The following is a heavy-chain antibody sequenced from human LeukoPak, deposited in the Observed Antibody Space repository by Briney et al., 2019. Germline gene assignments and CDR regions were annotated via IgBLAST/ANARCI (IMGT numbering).Heavy chain of an antibody. D-gene: IGHD2-21*01. CDR3: ARVHIAVVSPIGNWFDP. CDR1: GGSFSGYY. J-gene: IGHJ5*02. Sequence: SETLSLTCAVYGGSFSGYYWSWIRQPPGKGLEWIGEINHSGNTNYNPSLKSRVTISVDTSKNQFSLKLSSVTAADTAVYYCARVHIAVVSPIGNWFDPWGQGTLVTVSS. V-gene: IGHV4-34*01. CDR2: INHSGNT.